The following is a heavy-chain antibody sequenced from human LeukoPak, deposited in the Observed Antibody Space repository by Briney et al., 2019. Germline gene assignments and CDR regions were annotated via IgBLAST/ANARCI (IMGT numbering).Heavy chain of an antibody. CDR3: ARADCSSTSCPFDP. D-gene: IGHD2-2*01. J-gene: IGHJ5*02. CDR2: IYYSGST. Sequence: PSETLSLTCTVSGGSISSYYWSWIRQPPGKGLEWIGYIYYSGSTNYNPSLKSRVTISVDTSKNQFSLKLSSVTAADTAVHYCARADCSSTSCPFDPWGQGTLVTVSS. CDR1: GGSISSYY. V-gene: IGHV4-59*01.